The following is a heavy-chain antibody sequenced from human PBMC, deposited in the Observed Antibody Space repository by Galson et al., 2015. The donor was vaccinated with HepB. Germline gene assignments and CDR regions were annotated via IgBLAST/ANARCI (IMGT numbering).Heavy chain of an antibody. D-gene: IGHD4-17*01. CDR3: AKGYGLFDC. Sequence: SLRLSCAASGFSFSMYAMSWVRQAPGKGLEWVSTISGNGGSTYYADSVKGRFTISRDNSKNTLYLQMNSLRAEDTVIYYCAKGYGLFDCWGQGTLVTVSS. J-gene: IGHJ5*01. CDR2: ISGNGGST. CDR1: GFSFSMYA. V-gene: IGHV3-23*01.